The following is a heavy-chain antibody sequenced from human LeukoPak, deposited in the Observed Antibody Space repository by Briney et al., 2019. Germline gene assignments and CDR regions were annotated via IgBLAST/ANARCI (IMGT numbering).Heavy chain of an antibody. CDR3: ARALNYDFWSGYYDY. CDR2: IIPIFGTA. Sequence: GSSVKVSCKASGGTFSSYAISWVRQAPGQGLEWMGGIIPIFGTANYAQKFQGRVTITADESTSTAYMELGSLRSEDTAVYYCARALNYDFWSGYYDYWGQGTLVTVSS. J-gene: IGHJ4*02. D-gene: IGHD3-3*01. V-gene: IGHV1-69*01. CDR1: GGTFSSYA.